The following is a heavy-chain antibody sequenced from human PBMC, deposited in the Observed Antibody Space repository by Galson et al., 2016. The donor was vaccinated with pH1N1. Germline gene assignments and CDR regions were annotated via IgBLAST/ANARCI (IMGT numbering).Heavy chain of an antibody. CDR1: GYNFAKYW. J-gene: IGHJ4*02. V-gene: IGHV5-51*03. CDR2: VYPGDSDT. CDR3: ARWALTGYHDY. D-gene: IGHD3-9*01. Sequence: QSGAEVKKPGESLMISCEGSGYNFAKYWIAWVRQMPGKGLEWMGIVYPGDSDTTYSPSFQGHVTISADKSKSSVYLQWRSLKASDTAMYYCARWALTGYHDYWGQGTLVTVSS.